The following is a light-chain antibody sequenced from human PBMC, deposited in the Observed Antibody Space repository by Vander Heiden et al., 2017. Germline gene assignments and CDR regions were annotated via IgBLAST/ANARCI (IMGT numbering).Light chain of an antibody. CDR2: QDN. CDR1: KLGDKY. CDR3: QAWDSRTVA. J-gene: IGLJ2*01. Sequence: SSELTQPLSVSVSPGQTASITCSGNKLGDKYACWYQQKPGQSPVLVIYQDNKRPSGIPERFSGSNSGNTATLTISGTQTMDEADYYCQAWDSRTVAFGGGTKLTVL. V-gene: IGLV3-1*01.